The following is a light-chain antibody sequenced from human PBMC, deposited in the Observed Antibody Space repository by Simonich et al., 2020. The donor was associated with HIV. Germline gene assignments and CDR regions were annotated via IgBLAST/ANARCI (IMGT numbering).Light chain of an antibody. CDR1: QHLAQSDGNTH. CDR2: KVS. V-gene: IGKV2-30*02. CDR3: MQRIELPPRFT. Sequence: DVVMTQSPLSLPVTLGQPASISCRSSQHLAQSDGNTHLNWFHHRPDQSPRRLIYKVSNRDYGVPDRFSGIGSGTDFTLRISRVEAEDVGVYYCMQRIELPPRFTFGPGTKVDIK. J-gene: IGKJ3*01.